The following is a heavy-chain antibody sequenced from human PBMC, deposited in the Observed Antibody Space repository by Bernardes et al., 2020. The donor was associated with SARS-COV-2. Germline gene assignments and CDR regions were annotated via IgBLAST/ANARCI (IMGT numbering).Heavy chain of an antibody. D-gene: IGHD3-10*01. CDR3: ASVMATWDRGLFSNTYYFYGMDV. J-gene: IGHJ6*02. CDR1: GFTFNNFG. CDR2: ISYEGSKK. V-gene: IGHV3-30*03. Sequence: GGSLRLSCAASGFTFNNFGMHWVRQAPGKGLEWVAVISYEGSKKYYRDSVEGRFTVSRDNSKNTLYLQMNSLRAEDTAVYYCASVMATWDRGLFSNTYYFYGMDVWGQGTTVTVSS.